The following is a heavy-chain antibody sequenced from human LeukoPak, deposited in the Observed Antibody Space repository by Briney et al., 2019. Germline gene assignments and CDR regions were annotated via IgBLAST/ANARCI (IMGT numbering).Heavy chain of an antibody. J-gene: IGHJ4*02. CDR1: GGSISSSSKY. D-gene: IGHD1-26*01. CDR3: AREAGIVGASFDY. CDR2: FFYSGST. Sequence: SETLSLTCTVSGGSISSSSKYWGWIRQSPGKGLEWIGNFFYSGSTYCNPSLKSRVTISVDTSKNQFSLKLSSVTAADTAVYYCAREAGIVGASFDYWGQGTLVTVSS. V-gene: IGHV4-39*02.